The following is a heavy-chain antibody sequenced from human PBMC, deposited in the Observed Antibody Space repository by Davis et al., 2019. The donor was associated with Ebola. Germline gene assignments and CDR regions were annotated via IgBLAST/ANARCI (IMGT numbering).Heavy chain of an antibody. Sequence: SQTLSLTCAVYGGSFSGYFWCWIRQPPGRGLEWIGEINHSGSANYNPSLKSRVTISVDTSKNQFSLKVTSVTAADTAVYYCARGLAMGWFDSWGQGTLVTVSS. CDR2: INHSGSA. CDR1: GGSFSGYF. CDR3: ARGLAMGWFDS. J-gene: IGHJ5*01. D-gene: IGHD5-18*01. V-gene: IGHV4-34*01.